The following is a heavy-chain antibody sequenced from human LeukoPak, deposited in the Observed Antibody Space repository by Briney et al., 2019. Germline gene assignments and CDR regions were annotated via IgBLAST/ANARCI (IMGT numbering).Heavy chain of an antibody. CDR1: GFTFSSYG. D-gene: IGHD6-19*01. Sequence: GGSLRLSCAASGFTFSSYGMSWVRQAPGKGLEWVSAISGSGGSTYYADSVKGRFTISRDNSKNTLYLQINSLRAEDTAVYYCAKDHLPGIVVADRDYWGQGTLVTVSS. J-gene: IGHJ4*02. V-gene: IGHV3-23*01. CDR3: AKDHLPGIVVADRDY. CDR2: ISGSGGST.